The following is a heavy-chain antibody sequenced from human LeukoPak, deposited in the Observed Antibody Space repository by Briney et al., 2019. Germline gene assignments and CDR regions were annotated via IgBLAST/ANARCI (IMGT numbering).Heavy chain of an antibody. D-gene: IGHD2-21*02. J-gene: IGHJ6*02. CDR3: ARETCGGDCSTYGMDV. V-gene: IGHV3-21*01. CDR1: GFTFSSYS. CDR2: ISSSSSYI. Sequence: GGSLSLSCAASGFTFSSYSMNWVRQAPGKGLEWVSSISSSSSYIYYADSVKGRFTISRDNAKNSLYPQMNSLRAEDTAVYYCARETCGGDCSTYGMDVWGQGTTVTVSS.